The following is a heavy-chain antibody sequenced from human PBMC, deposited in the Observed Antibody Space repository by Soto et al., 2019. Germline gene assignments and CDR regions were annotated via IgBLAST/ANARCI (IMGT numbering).Heavy chain of an antibody. CDR2: INKGGSST. D-gene: IGHD2-21*01. CDR1: GFTFSNYW. J-gene: IGHJ4*02. Sequence: EVQLVESGGGLVQPGGSLRLSCAASGFTFSNYWMHWVRQVPGKGLVWVSHINKGGSSTAYADSVKGRFTISRDNAKNTVYVQMNSLRAEDTAVYYCVRPRGDGYKTFEYWGQGILVTVSS. CDR3: VRPRGDGYKTFEY. V-gene: IGHV3-74*01.